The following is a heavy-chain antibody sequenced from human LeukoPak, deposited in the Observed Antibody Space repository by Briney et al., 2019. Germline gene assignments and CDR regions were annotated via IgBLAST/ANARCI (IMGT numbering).Heavy chain of an antibody. V-gene: IGHV1-3*01. J-gene: IGHJ6*02. CDR2: INAGNGNT. CDR1: GCTFTSYA. D-gene: IGHD2-2*01. Sequence: ASVKVSCKASGCTFTSYAMHWVRQAPGKRLEWMGWINAGNGNTKYSQKFQGRVTITRDTSASTAYMELSSLRSEDTAVYYCARAPIVVVPAAMLYYYGMDVWGQGTTVTVSS. CDR3: ARAPIVVVPAAMLYYYGMDV.